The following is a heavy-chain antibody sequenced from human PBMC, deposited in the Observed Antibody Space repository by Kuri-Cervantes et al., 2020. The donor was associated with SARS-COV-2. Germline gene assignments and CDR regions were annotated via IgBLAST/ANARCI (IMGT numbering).Heavy chain of an antibody. CDR3: ARAVKRFDY. CDR1: GGSFSGYY. V-gene: IGHV4-34*01. Sequence: SQTLSLTCAVYGGSFSGYYWSWIRQPPGKGLEWIGEINHSGSTNYNPSLKSRVTISVDTSKNQFSLKLSSVTAADTAVYYCARAVKRFDYWGQGTLGHRLL. CDR2: INHSGST. J-gene: IGHJ4*02. D-gene: IGHD2/OR15-2a*01.